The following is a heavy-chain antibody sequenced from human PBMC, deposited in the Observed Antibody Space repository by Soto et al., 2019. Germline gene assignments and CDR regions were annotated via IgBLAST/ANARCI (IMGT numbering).Heavy chain of an antibody. D-gene: IGHD6-13*01. CDR2: IYYSGST. CDR1: GGSISSGGYY. J-gene: IGHJ4*02. V-gene: IGHV4-31*03. CDR3: AAAAGPPLSYFDY. Sequence: SETLSLTCTVSGGSISSGGYYWSWIRQHPGKGLEWIGYIYYSGSTYYNPSLKSRVTISVDTSKNQFSLKLSSVTAADPAVYNCAAAAGPPLSYFDYWGQGTLVTVSS.